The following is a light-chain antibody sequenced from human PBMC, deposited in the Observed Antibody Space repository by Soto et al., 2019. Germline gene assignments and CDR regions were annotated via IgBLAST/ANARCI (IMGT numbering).Light chain of an antibody. CDR2: EVS. Sequence: QSALTQPASMSGSPGQSITISCTGKSSDVGDYKYVSWYQQQPGKTPKLMIFEVSNRPSGVSDRFSGSKSGNTASLTISGLQAEDEAVYYCSSYTDSTTLVIFGGGTKLTVL. J-gene: IGLJ2*01. V-gene: IGLV2-14*01. CDR3: SSYTDSTTLVI. CDR1: SSDVGDYKY.